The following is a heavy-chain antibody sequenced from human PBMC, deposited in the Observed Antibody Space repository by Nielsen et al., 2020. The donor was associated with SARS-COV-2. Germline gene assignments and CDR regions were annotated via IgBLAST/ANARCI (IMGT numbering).Heavy chain of an antibody. Sequence: GGSLRLSCAASGFTFDDYAMHWVRQAPGKGLEWVSGISWNSGSIGYADSVKGRFTISRDNAKNSLYLQMNSLRAEDTALYYCAAGLAVAGTVTDYWGQGTLVTVSS. CDR1: GFTFDDYA. J-gene: IGHJ4*02. CDR2: ISWNSGSI. CDR3: AAGLAVAGTVTDY. V-gene: IGHV3-9*01. D-gene: IGHD6-19*01.